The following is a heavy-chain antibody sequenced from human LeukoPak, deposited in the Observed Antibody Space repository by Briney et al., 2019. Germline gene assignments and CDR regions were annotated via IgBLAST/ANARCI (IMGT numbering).Heavy chain of an antibody. D-gene: IGHD3-10*01. CDR1: GGTISSHY. V-gene: IGHV4-59*11. CDR3: ARDRVSPSSGYYYYYYMDV. J-gene: IGHJ6*03. Sequence: LETLSLTCTVSGGTISSHYWSWIRQPPGKGLEWIGYIYYSGSTNYNPSLKSRVTISVDTSKNQFSLKLSSVTAADTAVYYCARDRVSPSSGYYYYYYMDVWGKGTTVTVSS. CDR2: IYYSGST.